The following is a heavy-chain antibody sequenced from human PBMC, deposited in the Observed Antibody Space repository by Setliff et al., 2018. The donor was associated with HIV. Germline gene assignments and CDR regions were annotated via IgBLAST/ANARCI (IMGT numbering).Heavy chain of an antibody. CDR1: GCTFTNFA. CDR2: ISAYSDNT. Sequence: ASVKVSCKASGCTFTNFAISWVRQAPGQGLEWMGWISAYSDNTYYAQSLQGRVTMTTDTTSSTSYMELRSLRSDDTAMYYCARIRAGALLNAFDIWGQGTMVTVSS. D-gene: IGHD1-26*01. V-gene: IGHV1-18*01. J-gene: IGHJ3*02. CDR3: ARIRAGALLNAFDI.